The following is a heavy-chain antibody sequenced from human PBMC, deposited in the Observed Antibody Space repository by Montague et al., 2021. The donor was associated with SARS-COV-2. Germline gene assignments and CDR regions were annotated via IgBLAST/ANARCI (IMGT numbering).Heavy chain of an antibody. V-gene: IGHV4-34*01. J-gene: IGHJ3*02. CDR2: INQGGAP. CDR1: RGSFSNYY. D-gene: IGHD3-9*01. CDR3: ARGRPVQGSSRHFDSISSGALDI. Sequence: SETLSLTCAVSRGSFSNYYWTWIRQSPGKGLEWIGEINQGGAPNCTPSLKSRVTISLDTSKEQISLKLNSVTVADTAVFFCARGRPVQGSSRHFDSISSGALDIWAQGSLVIVSS.